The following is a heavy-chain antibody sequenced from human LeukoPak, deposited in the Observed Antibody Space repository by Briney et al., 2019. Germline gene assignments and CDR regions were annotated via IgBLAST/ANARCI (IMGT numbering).Heavy chain of an antibody. V-gene: IGHV3-48*01. CDR3: AKSGYNRFDY. CDR1: GFTFSNYT. Sequence: GGSLRLSCAASGFTFSNYTMNWVRQAPGKGLEWVSYISSSSRFTYYAASVKGRFTISRDNAKNSLYLQMNSLIAEDTAVYYCAKSGYNRFDYWGQGTRVTVSS. J-gene: IGHJ4*02. CDR2: ISSSSRFT. D-gene: IGHD5-24*01.